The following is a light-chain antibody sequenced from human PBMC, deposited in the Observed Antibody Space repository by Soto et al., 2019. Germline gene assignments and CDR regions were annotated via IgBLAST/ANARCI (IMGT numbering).Light chain of an antibody. CDR2: GAS. CDR3: HQCLNWPRT. CDR1: ESVDTN. Sequence: EVVMTQSPATLSVSPGERVTLSCRASESVDTNLAWYQQKPGQAPRLIIYGASTRATGIPDRFSGSGSGTEFTLTISSLQSEDSAVYYCHQCLNWPRTLCQGTKVDIK. J-gene: IGKJ1*01. V-gene: IGKV3-15*01.